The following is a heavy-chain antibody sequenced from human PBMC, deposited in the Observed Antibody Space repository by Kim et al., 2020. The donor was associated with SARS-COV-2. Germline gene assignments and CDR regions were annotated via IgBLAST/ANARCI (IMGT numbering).Heavy chain of an antibody. Sequence: SETLSLTCAVYGGSFSGYYWSWIRQPPGKGLEWIGEINHSGSTNYNPSLKSRVTISVDTSKNQFSLKLSSVTAADTAVYYCARESGLRWLRLRVAYYFDYWGQGTLVTVSS. D-gene: IGHD5-12*01. V-gene: IGHV4-34*01. CDR2: INHSGST. CDR3: ARESGLRWLRLRVAYYFDY. J-gene: IGHJ4*02. CDR1: GGSFSGYY.